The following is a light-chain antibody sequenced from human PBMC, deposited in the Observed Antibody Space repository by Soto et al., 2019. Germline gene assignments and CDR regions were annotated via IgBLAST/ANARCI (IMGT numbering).Light chain of an antibody. CDR2: DAS. CDR1: QSVISY. J-gene: IGKJ5*01. V-gene: IGKV3-11*01. Sequence: EILLPRSPATLSWSPGQRATLSCRASQSVISYLAWYQQKPGQAPRLLIYDASNRATGIPARFSGSGSGTDFTLTISSLEPEDFAVYYCQQRSNWPLWITLGQGTRLEIK. CDR3: QQRSNWPLWIT.